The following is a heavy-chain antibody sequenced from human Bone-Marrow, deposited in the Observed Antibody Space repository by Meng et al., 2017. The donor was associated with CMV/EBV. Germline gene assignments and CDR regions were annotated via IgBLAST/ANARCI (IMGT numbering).Heavy chain of an antibody. D-gene: IGHD1-7*01. CDR3: ARDHPNEYNWNYWFDP. CDR2: IIPIFGTA. J-gene: IGHJ5*02. V-gene: IGHV1-69*05. Sequence: SVKVSCKASGGTFSSYAISWVRQAPGQGLEWMGGIIPIFGTANYAQKFQGRVTITTDESTSTAYMELSSLRSEDTAVYYCARDHPNEYNWNYWFDPWGQGTLVIVSS. CDR1: GGTFSSYA.